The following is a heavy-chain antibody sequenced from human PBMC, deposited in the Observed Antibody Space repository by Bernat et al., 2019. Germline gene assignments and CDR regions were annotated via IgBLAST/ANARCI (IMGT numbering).Heavy chain of an antibody. CDR1: GFTFSDYY. V-gene: IGHV3-11*05. CDR2: ISSSSSYT. Sequence: VQLVESGGGLVKPGGSLRLSCAASGFTFSDYYMSWIRQAPGKGLEWVSYISSSSSYTNYADSVKGRFTISRDNAKNSLYLQMNSLRAEDTAVYYCARDLSWPIDMYYFDYWGQGTLVTVSS. CDR3: ARDLSWPIDMYYFDY. J-gene: IGHJ4*02. D-gene: IGHD6-13*01.